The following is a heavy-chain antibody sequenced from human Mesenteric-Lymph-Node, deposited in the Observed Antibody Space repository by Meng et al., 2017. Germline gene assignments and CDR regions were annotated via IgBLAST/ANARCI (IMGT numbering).Heavy chain of an antibody. CDR1: GGSISSGGYY. Sequence: SETLSLTCTVSGGSISSGGYYWSWIRQHPGKGLEWIGYIYYSGSTYYNPSLKSRVTISVDTSKNQFSLKLSSVTAADTAMYYCARLGVAGTSNYFDYWGQGALVTVSS. CDR3: ARLGVAGTSNYFDY. CDR2: IYYSGST. V-gene: IGHV4-31*03. J-gene: IGHJ4*02. D-gene: IGHD6-19*01.